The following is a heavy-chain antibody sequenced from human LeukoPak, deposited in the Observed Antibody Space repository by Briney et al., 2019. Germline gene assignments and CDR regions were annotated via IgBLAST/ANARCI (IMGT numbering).Heavy chain of an antibody. D-gene: IGHD3-22*01. V-gene: IGHV3-15*01. CDR3: TTADFRPTYYYDSSGYFPIDY. Sequence: GGSLRLSCAASGFIVSSYWMSWVRQAPGKGLEWVGRIKSKTDGGTTDYDAPVKGRFTISRDDSKNTLYLQMNSLKTEDTAVYYCTTADFRPTYYYDSSGYFPIDYWGQGTLVTVSS. J-gene: IGHJ4*02. CDR1: GFIVSSYW. CDR2: IKSKTDGGTT.